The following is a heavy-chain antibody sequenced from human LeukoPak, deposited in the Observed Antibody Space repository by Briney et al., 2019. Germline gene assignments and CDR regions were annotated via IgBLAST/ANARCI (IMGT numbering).Heavy chain of an antibody. V-gene: IGHV3-30*18. CDR2: ISYDGSNK. Sequence: GRPLRLSCAASGFTFSSYGMHWVRQAPGKGLEWVAVISYDGSNKYYADSVKGRFTISRDNSKNTLYLQMNSLRAEDTAVYYCAKDQRPIVVPAAMDYWGQGTLVTVSS. CDR1: GFTFSSYG. D-gene: IGHD2-2*01. CDR3: AKDQRPIVVPAAMDY. J-gene: IGHJ4*02.